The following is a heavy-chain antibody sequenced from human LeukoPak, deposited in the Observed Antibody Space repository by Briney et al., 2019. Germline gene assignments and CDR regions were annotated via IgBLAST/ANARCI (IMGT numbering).Heavy chain of an antibody. CDR3: QADKYSSSTQNDY. CDR1: GFTFSSYS. V-gene: IGHV3-21*01. J-gene: IGHJ4*02. D-gene: IGHD6-6*01. CDR2: ISSSSSYI. Sequence: GGSLRLSCAASGFTFSSYSMNWVRQAPGKGLEWVSSISSSSSYIYYADSVKGRFTISRDNAKNSLYLQMNSLRAEDTAVYYCQADKYSSSTQNDYWGQGTLVTVSS.